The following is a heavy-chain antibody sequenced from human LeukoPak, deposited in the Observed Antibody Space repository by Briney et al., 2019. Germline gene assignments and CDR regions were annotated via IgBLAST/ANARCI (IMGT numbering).Heavy chain of an antibody. CDR1: GFTFSISD. J-gene: IGHJ6*02. CDR2: IWYDGSNE. V-gene: IGHV3-33*01. Sequence: GGSLRLSCTASGFTFSISDMHWARQAPGKGLEWVAVIWYDGSNEYYADSVKGRFTISRDNSKNTVYLQINSLRAEDTAVYYCARSLKGDSYGMDVWDQGTTVTVSS. D-gene: IGHD2-21*01. CDR3: ARSLKGDSYGMDV.